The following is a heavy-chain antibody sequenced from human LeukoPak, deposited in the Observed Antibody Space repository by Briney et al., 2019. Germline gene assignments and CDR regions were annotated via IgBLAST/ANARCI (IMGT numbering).Heavy chain of an antibody. J-gene: IGHJ4*02. CDR2: IWYDESKK. V-gene: IGHV3-33*01. Sequence: GRSLRLSCAASGFTFTSYAMHWVRQTPGKGLEWVAVIWYDESKKYYADSVKGRFTISRDNSKDTLYLQMNSLRVEDTAMYYCARDGGLRSSWFDYWGQGTLVTVSS. CDR1: GFTFTSYA. CDR3: ARDGGLRSSWFDY.